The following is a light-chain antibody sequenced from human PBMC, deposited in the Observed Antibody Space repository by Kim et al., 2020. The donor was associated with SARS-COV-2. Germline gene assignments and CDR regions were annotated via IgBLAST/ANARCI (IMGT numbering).Light chain of an antibody. CDR2: GAS. CDR1: QSVSSN. Sequence: EIVMTQSPATLSVSPGERATLSSRASQSVSSNLAWYQQKPGQAPRLLIYGASTRATGIPGRFSGSGSGTEFTLTISSLQSEDFAVYYCQQYSHWPLTFGGGTKVDIK. J-gene: IGKJ4*01. CDR3: QQYSHWPLT. V-gene: IGKV3-15*01.